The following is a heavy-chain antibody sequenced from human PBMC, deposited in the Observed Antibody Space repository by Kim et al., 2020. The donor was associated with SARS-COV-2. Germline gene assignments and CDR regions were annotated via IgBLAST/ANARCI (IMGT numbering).Heavy chain of an antibody. V-gene: IGHV3-7*03. CDR3: ARDVPGYGGYEY. J-gene: IGHJ4*02. D-gene: IGHD4-17*01. Sequence: YHVDSVKGRFNSSRDNAKNSLYLQMSSLRVEDTAVYFCARDVPGYGGYEYWGQGTLVTVSS.